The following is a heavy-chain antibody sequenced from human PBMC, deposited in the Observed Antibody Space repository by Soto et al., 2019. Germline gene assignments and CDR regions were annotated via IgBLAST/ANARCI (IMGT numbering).Heavy chain of an antibody. Sequence: ASVKVSCKASGYTFTSYGISWVRQAPGKGLEWMGGFDPEDGETIYAQKFQGRVTMTEDTSTDTAYMELSSLRSEDTAVYYCATDRVYDIFTGYYNEVRYFDLWGRGTLVTVSS. CDR1: GYTFTSYG. V-gene: IGHV1-24*01. D-gene: IGHD3-9*01. CDR2: FDPEDGET. CDR3: ATDRVYDIFTGYYNEVRYFDL. J-gene: IGHJ2*01.